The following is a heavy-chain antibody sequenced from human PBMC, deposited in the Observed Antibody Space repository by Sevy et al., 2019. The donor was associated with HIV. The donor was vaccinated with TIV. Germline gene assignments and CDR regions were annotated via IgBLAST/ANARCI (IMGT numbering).Heavy chain of an antibody. V-gene: IGHV3-21*01. CDR3: ARVQGRHCSSTSCYTAYYMDV. CDR1: GFTFSSYS. J-gene: IGHJ6*03. Sequence: GSLRLSCAASGFTFSSYSMNWVRQAPGKGLEWVSSISSSSSYIYYADSVKGRFTISRDNAKNSLYLQMNSLRAQDTAVYYCARVQGRHCSSTSCYTAYYMDVWGKGTTVTVSS. CDR2: ISSSSSYI. D-gene: IGHD2-2*02.